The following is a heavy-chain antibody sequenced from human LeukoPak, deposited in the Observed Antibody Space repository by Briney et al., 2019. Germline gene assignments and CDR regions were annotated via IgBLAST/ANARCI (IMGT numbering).Heavy chain of an antibody. V-gene: IGHV4-34*01. J-gene: IGHJ6*03. D-gene: IGHD6-13*01. CDR2: INHSGST. CDR1: GGSFSGYY. CDR3: ARDSGGSSWYGLGYYYYYYMDV. Sequence: SETLSLTCAVYGGSFSGYYWSWIRQPPGKGLEWIGEINHSGSTNYNPSLKSRVTISVDTSKNQFSLKLSSVTAADTAVYYCARDSGGSSWYGLGYYYYYYMDVWGKGTTVTVSS.